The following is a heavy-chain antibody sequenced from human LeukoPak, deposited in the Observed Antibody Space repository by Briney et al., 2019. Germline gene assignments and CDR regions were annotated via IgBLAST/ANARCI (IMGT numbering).Heavy chain of an antibody. J-gene: IGHJ4*02. CDR3: ATYGGDWKFDS. D-gene: IGHD2-21*01. CDR1: DGSLDIYY. Sequence: SETLSLTCGASDGSLDIYYWMFVRQPPGKGLQWIGEITYRGSPYYHPSLENRVAISIDASQRHVSLRLNSVTAADTAVYYCATYGGDWKFDSWGQGTLVTVSS. CDR2: ITYRGSP. V-gene: IGHV4-34*01.